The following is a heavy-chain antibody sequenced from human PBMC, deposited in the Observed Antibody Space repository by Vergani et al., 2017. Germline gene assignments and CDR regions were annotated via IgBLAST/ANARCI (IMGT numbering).Heavy chain of an antibody. CDR2: IYPGDSDT. D-gene: IGHD1-26*01. V-gene: IGHV5-51*01. J-gene: IGHJ6*02. Sequence: EVQLVQSGAEVKKPGESLKISCKGSGYSFTSYWIGWVRQMPGKGLEWMGIIYPGDSDTRYSPSFQGQVTISADKSISTAYLQWSSLKASDTAMYYCAGVWPRGADVVGPLYGMDVWGQGTTVTVSS. CDR1: GYSFTSYW. CDR3: AGVWPRGADVVGPLYGMDV.